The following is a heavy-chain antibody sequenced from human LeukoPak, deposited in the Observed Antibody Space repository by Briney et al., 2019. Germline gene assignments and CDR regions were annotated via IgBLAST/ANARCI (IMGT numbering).Heavy chain of an antibody. V-gene: IGHV3-7*01. J-gene: IGHJ4*02. Sequence: PGGSLRLSCAASGFTFSTHWMIWVRQAPGKGLEWVANVKQDGSEKYYVDSVKGRFTISRVNAKNSLYLQMNSLRAEDTAVYYCATGRAAHLFDYWGQATLVTFSS. CDR2: VKQDGSEK. D-gene: IGHD2-15*01. CDR1: GFTFSTHW. CDR3: ATGRAAHLFDY.